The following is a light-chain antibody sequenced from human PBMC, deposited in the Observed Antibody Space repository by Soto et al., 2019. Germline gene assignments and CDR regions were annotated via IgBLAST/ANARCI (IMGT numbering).Light chain of an antibody. J-gene: IGLJ2*01. CDR3: CARADTSTVL. CDR2: EGT. CDR1: SRDVGNYNL. V-gene: IGLV2-23*01. Sequence: QSASVSGSPGQSIIISCTGTSRDVGNYNLFSWYQQYTDKAPKLIIYEGTKRPSGVSDRFSGSWSGNTASLTISGLQAEDEADYYCCARADTSTVLFGGGTKLTVL.